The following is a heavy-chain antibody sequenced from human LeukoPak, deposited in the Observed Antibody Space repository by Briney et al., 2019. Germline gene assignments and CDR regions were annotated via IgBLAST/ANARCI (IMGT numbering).Heavy chain of an antibody. CDR2: IYPGDSDT. CDR1: GYSFTSYW. J-gene: IGHJ4*02. Sequence: GESLKISCKCSGYSFTSYWIGWVRQMPGKGPEWMGIIYPGDSDTRYSPSFQGQVTISADKSISTAYLQWSSLKASDTAMYYCARTTMVRGVTRHFDYWGQGTLVTVSS. V-gene: IGHV5-51*01. D-gene: IGHD3-10*01. CDR3: ARTTMVRGVTRHFDY.